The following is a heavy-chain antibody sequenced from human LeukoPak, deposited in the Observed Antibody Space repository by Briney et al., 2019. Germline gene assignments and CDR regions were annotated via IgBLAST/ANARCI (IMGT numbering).Heavy chain of an antibody. D-gene: IGHD6-19*01. V-gene: IGHV3-30*04. J-gene: IGHJ4*02. Sequence: GGSLRLSCAASGFTFSSYAMHWVRQAPGKGLEWVAVISYDGSNKYYADSVKGRFTISRDNSKNTLYLQMNSLRAEDTAVYYCARDIGSSGWEFDYWGQGTLVTVSS. CDR1: GFTFSSYA. CDR2: ISYDGSNK. CDR3: ARDIGSSGWEFDY.